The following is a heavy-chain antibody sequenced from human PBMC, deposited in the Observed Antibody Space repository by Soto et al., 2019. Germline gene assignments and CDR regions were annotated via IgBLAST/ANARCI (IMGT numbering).Heavy chain of an antibody. CDR3: ANYRRAVRHYDMDV. D-gene: IGHD1-26*01. J-gene: IGHJ6*02. CDR2: ISYRGDT. V-gene: IGHV4-61*01. Sequence: SETLSLTCTVSGDSVSSRNYHWTWIRQPPGKGLEWIGYISYRGDTNYNPSLKSRVTISMDTSKNQFSLKLNSVTAADTAVYYCANYRRAVRHYDMDVWGQGTTVTVSS. CDR1: GDSVSSRNYH.